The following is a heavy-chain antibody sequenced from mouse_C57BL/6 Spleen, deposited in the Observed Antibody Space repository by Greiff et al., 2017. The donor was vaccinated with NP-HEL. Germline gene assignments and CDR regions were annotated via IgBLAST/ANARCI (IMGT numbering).Heavy chain of an antibody. V-gene: IGHV5-4*01. CDR2: ISDGGSYT. J-gene: IGHJ3*01. CDR1: GFTFSSYA. D-gene: IGHD1-1*01. CDR3: AREGYYCGSSYGFAY. Sequence: DVKLVESGGGLVKPGGSLKLSCAASGFTFSSYAMSWVRQTPEKRLEWVATISDGGSYTYYPDNVKGRFTISRDNAKNNLYLQMSHLKSEDTAMYYCAREGYYCGSSYGFAYWGQGTLVTVSA.